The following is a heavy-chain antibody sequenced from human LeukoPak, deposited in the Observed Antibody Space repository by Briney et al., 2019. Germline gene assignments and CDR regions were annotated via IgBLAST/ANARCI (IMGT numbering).Heavy chain of an antibody. Sequence: SETLSLTCTVSGGSISSYYWSWIRQPPEKGLEWIGYIDYSGSTNYNPSLKSRVTISVDTSKKQLSLKLRSVTAADTAVYCCARDHYYGSGNFDLWGRGTLVTVSS. CDR2: IDYSGST. V-gene: IGHV4-59*01. J-gene: IGHJ2*01. D-gene: IGHD3-10*01. CDR1: GGSISSYY. CDR3: ARDHYYGSGNFDL.